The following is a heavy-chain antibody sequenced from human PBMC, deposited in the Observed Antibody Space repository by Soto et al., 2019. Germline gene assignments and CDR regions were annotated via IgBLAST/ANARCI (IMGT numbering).Heavy chain of an antibody. J-gene: IGHJ6*03. Sequence: ASVKVSCKASGGTFSSYTISWVRQAPGQGLEWMGRIIPILGIANYAQKFQGRVTITADKSTSTAYMELSSLRSEDTAVYYCASSSSSITIFGVVTVDDYYYYYMDVWGKGTTVTVSS. CDR1: GGTFSSYT. D-gene: IGHD3-3*01. CDR3: ASSSSSITIFGVVTVDDYYYYYMDV. CDR2: IIPILGIA. V-gene: IGHV1-69*02.